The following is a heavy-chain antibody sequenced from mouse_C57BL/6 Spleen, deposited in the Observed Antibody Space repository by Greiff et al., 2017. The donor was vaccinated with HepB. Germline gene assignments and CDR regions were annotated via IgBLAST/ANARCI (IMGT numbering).Heavy chain of an antibody. V-gene: IGHV5-4*01. CDR2: ISDGGSYT. J-gene: IGHJ3*01. D-gene: IGHD1-1*01. CDR1: GFTFSSYA. Sequence: DVMLVESGGGLVKPGGSLKLSCAASGFTFSSYAMSWVRQTPEKRLEWVATISDGGSYTYYPDNVKGRFTISRDNAKNNLYLQMSHLKSEDTAMYYCAREGTTAWFAYWGQGTLVTVSA. CDR3: AREGTTAWFAY.